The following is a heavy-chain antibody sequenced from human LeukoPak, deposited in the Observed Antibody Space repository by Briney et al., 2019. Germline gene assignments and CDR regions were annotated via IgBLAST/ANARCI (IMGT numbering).Heavy chain of an antibody. CDR3: ARDTLEYSNSPDALDI. V-gene: IGHV3-11*04. D-gene: IGHD4-23*01. CDR2: IGSSGSTV. J-gene: IGHJ3*02. Sequence: GGSPRLSCAASGFTFSDYYMSWIRQAPGKGLEWVSYIGSSGSTVYYADSVKGRFTISRDNAKNSLYMQMESLRDEDTAIYYCARDTLEYSNSPDALDIWGQGTMVTVSS. CDR1: GFTFSDYY.